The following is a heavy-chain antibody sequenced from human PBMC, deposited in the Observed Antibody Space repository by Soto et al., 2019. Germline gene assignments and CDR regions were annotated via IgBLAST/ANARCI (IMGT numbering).Heavy chain of an antibody. J-gene: IGHJ6*02. V-gene: IGHV5-51*01. CDR2: IYPGDADT. Sequence: GASLKISCQGSGFSFHNNWIAWVRHMTGKGLEWMGIIYPGDADTRYSPSLQGQVTFSADKSVSSAYLQWSSLKASDTAMYYCATFTTSGAPQGGLAVWGQGTSVTVSS. CDR3: ATFTTSGAPQGGLAV. CDR1: GFSFHNNW. D-gene: IGHD3-22*01.